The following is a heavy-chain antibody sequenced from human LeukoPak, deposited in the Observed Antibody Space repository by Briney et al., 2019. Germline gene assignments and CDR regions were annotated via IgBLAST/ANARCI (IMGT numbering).Heavy chain of an antibody. CDR2: IYYSGST. D-gene: IGHD5-24*01. CDR3: ARVAEEIRTFDY. Sequence: SETLSLTCTVSGGSISSSSYYWGWIRQPPGKGLEWIGSIYYSGSTYYNPSLKSRVTISVDRSKNQFSLKLSSVTAADTAVYYCARVAEEIRTFDYWGQGTLVTVSS. CDR1: GGSISSSSYY. V-gene: IGHV4-39*07. J-gene: IGHJ4*02.